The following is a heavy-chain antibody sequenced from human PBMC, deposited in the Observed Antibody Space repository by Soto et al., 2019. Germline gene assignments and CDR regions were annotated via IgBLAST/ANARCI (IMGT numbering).Heavy chain of an antibody. J-gene: IGHJ4*02. V-gene: IGHV4-59*01. CDR3: ARGGNRYSNTASGVGGFDF. CDR1: GVSISSSY. Sequence: SETLSLTCTVSGVSISSSYWSWIRQSPGTGLEWIGYIYYTGTTNYNPSLKRRVTMSLDTAKNQFSLNVNSLTTADTAVYFCARGGNRYSNTASGVGGFDFWGQGTLVTVSS. CDR2: IYYTGTT. D-gene: IGHD5-12*01.